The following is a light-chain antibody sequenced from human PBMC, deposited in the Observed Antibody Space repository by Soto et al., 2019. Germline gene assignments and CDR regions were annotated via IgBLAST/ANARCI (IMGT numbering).Light chain of an antibody. J-gene: IGKJ1*01. Sequence: DIQMTQSPSSLSASVGDRVTITCRASQGIRNDLGWYQQRQGKAPKRLIYAAPSLHIGVPSRFSGSGSGEESALTISSLQLEDLATSYCLQHNSYPWTFGQGTKVEIK. V-gene: IGKV1-17*01. CDR2: AAP. CDR1: QGIRND. CDR3: LQHNSYPWT.